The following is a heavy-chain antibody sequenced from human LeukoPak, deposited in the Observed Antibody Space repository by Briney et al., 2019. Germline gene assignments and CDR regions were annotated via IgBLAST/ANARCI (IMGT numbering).Heavy chain of an antibody. V-gene: IGHV1-46*01. CDR1: GYTFTTYY. J-gene: IGHJ4*02. CDR3: ARVDTAMGPDY. Sequence: ASVKVSCEASGYTFTTYYMHWVRQAPGQGLEWMGIINPSGGSTSYAQKFQGTVTMTRDTSTSTAYMEVSSLRSEDTAVYYCARVDTAMGPDYWGQGTLVTVSS. CDR2: INPSGGST. D-gene: IGHD5-18*01.